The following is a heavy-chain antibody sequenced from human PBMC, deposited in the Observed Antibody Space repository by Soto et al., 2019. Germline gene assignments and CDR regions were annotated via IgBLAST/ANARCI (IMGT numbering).Heavy chain of an antibody. CDR1: GFTFSAYD. CDR2: IGAADDP. CDR3: ARAYSGRLPRRADYYFAMDV. J-gene: IGHJ6*02. Sequence: LRLSCAASGFTFSAYDMHWVRQTTGKGLEWVSAIGAADDPYYLGSVKGRFTISRENAKNSLYLQVNSLRAEDTAVYYCARAYSGRLPRRADYYFAMDVWGQGTTVTVSS. D-gene: IGHD2-15*01. V-gene: IGHV3-13*05.